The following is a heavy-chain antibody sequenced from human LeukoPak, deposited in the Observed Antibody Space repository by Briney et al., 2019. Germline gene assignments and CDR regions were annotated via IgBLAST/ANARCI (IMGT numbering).Heavy chain of an antibody. CDR1: GFTFSSYE. Sequence: GGSLRLSCAASGFTFSSYEMNWVRQAPGKGLEWVSYISSSGSTIHYADSVKGRFTISRDNAKNSLYLQMNSLRAEDTAVYYCARERRNGAFDIWGQGTMVTVSS. J-gene: IGHJ3*02. CDR2: ISSSGSTI. V-gene: IGHV3-48*03. CDR3: ARERRNGAFDI. D-gene: IGHD1-1*01.